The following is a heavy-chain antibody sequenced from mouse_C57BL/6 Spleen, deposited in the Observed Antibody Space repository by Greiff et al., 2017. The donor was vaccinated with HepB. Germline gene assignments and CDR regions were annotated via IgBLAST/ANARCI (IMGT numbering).Heavy chain of an antibody. CDR3: ARDPRGAMDY. Sequence: QVQLKQPGAELVKPGASVKMSCKASGYTFTIYWITWVKQRPGQGLEWIGDIYPGSGSTNYNEKFKSKATLTVDTSSSTAYMQLSSLTSEDSAVYYCARDPRGAMDYWGQGTSVTVSS. CDR1: GYTFTIYW. V-gene: IGHV1-55*01. J-gene: IGHJ4*01. CDR2: IYPGSGST.